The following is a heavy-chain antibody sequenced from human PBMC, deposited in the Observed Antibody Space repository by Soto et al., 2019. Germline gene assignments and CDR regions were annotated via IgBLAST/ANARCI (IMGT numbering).Heavy chain of an antibody. CDR2: ISSSSSTI. CDR3: ARDDCSGGSCSIFDY. V-gene: IGHV3-48*01. D-gene: IGHD2-15*01. Sequence: GSLRLSCAASGFTFSSYSMNWVRQAPGKGLEWVSYISSSSSTIYYADSVKGRFTISRDNAKNSLYLQMNSLRAEDTAVYYCARDDCSGGSCSIFDYWGQGTLVTVSS. J-gene: IGHJ4*02. CDR1: GFTFSSYS.